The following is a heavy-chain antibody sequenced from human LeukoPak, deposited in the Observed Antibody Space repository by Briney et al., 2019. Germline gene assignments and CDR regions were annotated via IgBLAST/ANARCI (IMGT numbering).Heavy chain of an antibody. J-gene: IGHJ1*01. CDR1: GFTFSSYA. CDR3: AKDDAWGRYKD. CDR2: ISASGGST. V-gene: IGHV3-23*01. Sequence: PGGSLRLSCAASGFTFSSYAMSWVRQAPKKGLEWVSVISASGGSTYYADSVKGRVTISRDNFKNTLYLQMNSLRVEDTAVYYCAKDDAWGRYKDWGQGTLVTVSS. D-gene: IGHD3-16*01.